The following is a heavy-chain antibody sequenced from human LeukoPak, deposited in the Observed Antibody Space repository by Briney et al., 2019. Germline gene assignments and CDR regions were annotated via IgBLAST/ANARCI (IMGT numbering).Heavy chain of an antibody. CDR1: GYTFTSYY. CDR3: ARRLPAAIYGMDV. Sequence: ASVKVSCKASGYTFTSYYMHWVRQAPGQGLEWMGIINPSGGSTSYAQKFQGRVNMTRDTSTSIVYMELSSLRSEDTAVYYCARRLPAAIYGMDVWGQGTTVTVSS. CDR2: INPSGGST. D-gene: IGHD2-2*01. J-gene: IGHJ6*02. V-gene: IGHV1-46*01.